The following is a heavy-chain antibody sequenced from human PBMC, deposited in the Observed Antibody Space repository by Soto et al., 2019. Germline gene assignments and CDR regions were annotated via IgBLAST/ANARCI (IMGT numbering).Heavy chain of an antibody. V-gene: IGHV3-30-3*01. Sequence: GGSLRFSCAASGFTFSSYAMHWVRQAPGKGLEWVALISYDGSDKDYADSVKGRFTISRDNSRNTLFLQMNSLRAEDTAVYYCARDPSRWFDPWGQGTLVTVSS. CDR2: ISYDGSDK. D-gene: IGHD2-2*01. J-gene: IGHJ5*02. CDR1: GFTFSSYA. CDR3: ARDPSRWFDP.